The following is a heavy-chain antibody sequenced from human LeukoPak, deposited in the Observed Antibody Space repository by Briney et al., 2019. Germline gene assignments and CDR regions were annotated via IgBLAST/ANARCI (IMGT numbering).Heavy chain of an antibody. J-gene: IGHJ6*03. D-gene: IGHD2-15*01. V-gene: IGHV3-21*01. CDR3: ARSIPSDIVVVVAADYYYMDV. CDR2: ISSSSSYI. CDR1: GFTFSSYS. Sequence: GGSLRLSCAASGFTFSSYSMNWVRQAPGKGLEWVSSISSSSSYIYYADSVKGRFTISRDNAKNSLYLQMNSLRAEDTAVYYCARSIPSDIVVVVAADYYYMDVWGKGTTVTVSS.